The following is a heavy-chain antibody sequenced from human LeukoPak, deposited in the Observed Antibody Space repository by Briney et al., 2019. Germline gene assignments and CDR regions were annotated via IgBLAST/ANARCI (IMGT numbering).Heavy chain of an antibody. V-gene: IGHV4-59*08. Sequence: SETLSLTCIVSGDSVSSNRWGWIRQSPGKGLEWIGYIHDSGSSSYNPSLKSRVTISVDMSKNQFSLRLASVTAADTAVYCCARHGDVRGVIYLIDYWGQGTLVAVSS. J-gene: IGHJ4*02. CDR3: ARHGDVRGVIYLIDY. D-gene: IGHD3-10*02. CDR2: IHDSGSS. CDR1: GDSVSSNR.